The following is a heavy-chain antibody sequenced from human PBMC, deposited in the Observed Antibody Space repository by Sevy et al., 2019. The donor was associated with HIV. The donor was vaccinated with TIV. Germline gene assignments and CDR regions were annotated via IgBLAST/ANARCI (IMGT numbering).Heavy chain of an antibody. CDR1: GFIFNSYV. CDR2: ISGSGGST. V-gene: IGHV3-23*01. D-gene: IGHD3-3*01. CDR3: AKEIRSGYLS. Sequence: GGSQRLSCTASGFIFNSYVISWVRQAPGKGLEWVSTISGSGGSTYYAESVKGRLTVSRDNSKNTVYLQMDSLRDEDTAVYYCAKEIRSGYLSWGQGTLVTVSS. J-gene: IGHJ5*02.